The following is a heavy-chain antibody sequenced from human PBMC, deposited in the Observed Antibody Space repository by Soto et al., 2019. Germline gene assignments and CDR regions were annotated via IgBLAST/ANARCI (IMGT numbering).Heavy chain of an antibody. D-gene: IGHD3-10*02. J-gene: IGHJ4*01. V-gene: IGHV3-15*07. CDR3: TTDSLFTQMLVRFDF. Sequence: GGLRTSCSAPGFRFRSGRENQGRPTPRRGLEWVGRIKSKTDGGTTDFAARVKGRFAISRDDSRDMMYMQMNSLKTEDTGVYYCTTDSLFTQMLVRFDFWGLGTLVTVSS. CDR2: IKSKTDGGTT. CDR1: GFRFRSGR.